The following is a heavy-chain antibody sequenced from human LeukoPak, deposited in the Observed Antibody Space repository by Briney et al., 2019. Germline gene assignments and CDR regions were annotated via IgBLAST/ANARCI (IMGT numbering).Heavy chain of an antibody. CDR2: INPSRGST. V-gene: IGHV1-46*01. CDR1: GYPFTSYY. CDR3: ATDCSSTSCYVGSYYYYGMDV. J-gene: IGHJ6*02. Sequence: ASVKVSFQASGYPFTSYYMHWVRPAPGQGLGWMGIINPSRGSTSYSQKFQGRVTMTRDTSTSTVYMELSSLRSEDTAVYYCATDCSSTSCYVGSYYYYGMDVWGQGTTVTVSS. D-gene: IGHD2-2*01.